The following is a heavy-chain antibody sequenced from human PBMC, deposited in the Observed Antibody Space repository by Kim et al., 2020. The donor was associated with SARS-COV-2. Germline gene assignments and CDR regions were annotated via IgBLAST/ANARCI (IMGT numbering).Heavy chain of an antibody. Sequence: ASVKVSCKASGYTFTSYAMHWVRQAPEQRLEWMGWINAGNGNTKYSQKFQGRVTITRDTSASTAYMELSSLRSEDTAVYYCARAADSSSWRGGWFDPWGQGTLVTVSS. J-gene: IGHJ5*02. V-gene: IGHV1-3*01. CDR2: INAGNGNT. D-gene: IGHD6-13*01. CDR1: GYTFTSYA. CDR3: ARAADSSSWRGGWFDP.